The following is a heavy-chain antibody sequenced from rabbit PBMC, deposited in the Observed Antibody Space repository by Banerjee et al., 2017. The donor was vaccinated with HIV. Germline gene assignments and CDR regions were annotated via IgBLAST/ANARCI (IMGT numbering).Heavy chain of an antibody. J-gene: IGHJ4*01. CDR2: IYAGSTGNT. CDR3: ARGYAGYAGYGL. Sequence: QQQLEESGGGLVKPGGTLTLTCKASGITLSSYYYMCWVRQAPGKGLEWIACIYAGSTGNTYYASWVNGRFTISKTSSTTVTLQMTSLTAADTATYFCARGYAGYAGYGLWGPGTLVTVS. CDR1: GITLSSYYY. V-gene: IGHV1S45*01. D-gene: IGHD7-1*01.